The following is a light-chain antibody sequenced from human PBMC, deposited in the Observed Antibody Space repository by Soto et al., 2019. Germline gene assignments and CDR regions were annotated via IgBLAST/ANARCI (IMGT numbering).Light chain of an antibody. CDR1: QSVSSY. Sequence: EFVLTQSPATLSLSPGEGATLSCRASQSVSSYLAWYQQKPGQAPRLLIYDSSNRATGIPARFSGSGSGTDFTLTISSLEPEDLAVYYCPQRSNWPPAFGGGTKLEIK. J-gene: IGKJ4*01. V-gene: IGKV3-11*01. CDR3: PQRSNWPPA. CDR2: DSS.